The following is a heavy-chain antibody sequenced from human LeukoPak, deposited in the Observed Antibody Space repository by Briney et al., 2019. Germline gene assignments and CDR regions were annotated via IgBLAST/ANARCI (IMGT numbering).Heavy chain of an antibody. CDR3: ARDWEYDSSGYSLGGFDP. J-gene: IGHJ5*02. V-gene: IGHV3-11*06. CDR1: DFAFSADY. CDR2: ISSGYNSI. D-gene: IGHD3-22*01. Sequence: PGGSLRLSCVVSDFAFSADYMSWVRQAPGKGLEWISYISSGYNSIKYAESVKGRFTISRDSAKNSLYLRMNGLRVEDTAVYYCARDWEYDSSGYSLGGFDPWGQGTLVTVSS.